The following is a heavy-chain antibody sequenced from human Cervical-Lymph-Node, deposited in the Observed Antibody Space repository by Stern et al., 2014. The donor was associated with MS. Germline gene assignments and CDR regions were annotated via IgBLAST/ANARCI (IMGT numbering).Heavy chain of an antibody. J-gene: IGHJ4*02. CDR1: GFSLSTSGVG. Sequence: QVTLKESGPTLVKPTQTLTLTCTSSGFSLSTSGVGVGWIRQPPGEALEWLALLYWDDDKRYSRSLKSRLTITKDTSKNQVVLTMTNVDPVDTATYYCAHSPSLELWAHYFDYWGQGTLVTVSS. V-gene: IGHV2-5*02. D-gene: IGHD1-7*01. CDR2: LYWDDDK. CDR3: AHSPSLELWAHYFDY.